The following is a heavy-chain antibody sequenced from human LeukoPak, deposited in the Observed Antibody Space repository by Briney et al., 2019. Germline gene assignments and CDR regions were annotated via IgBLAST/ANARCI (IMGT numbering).Heavy chain of an antibody. V-gene: IGHV3-74*01. CDR3: ASLTIFGVG. CDR2: INTDGSIT. J-gene: IGHJ4*02. CDR1: GFTFDDYA. Sequence: GRSLRLSCAASGFTFDDYAMHWVRQAPGKGLVWVSRINTDGSITNYADSVKGRFTISRDNAKNTLYLQMNSLRAEDTAVYYCASLTIFGVGGGQGTLVTVSS. D-gene: IGHD3-3*01.